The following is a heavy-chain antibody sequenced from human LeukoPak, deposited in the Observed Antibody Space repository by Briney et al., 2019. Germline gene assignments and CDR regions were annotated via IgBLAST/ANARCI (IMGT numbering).Heavy chain of an antibody. CDR1: GFTFSSYG. CDR2: ISYDGSNK. D-gene: IGHD1-14*01. CDR3: ATVTVSPDY. V-gene: IGHV3-30*03. J-gene: IGHJ4*02. Sequence: GGSLRLSCAASGFTFSSYGMRWVRQAPGKGLEWVAVISYDGSNKYYADSVKGRFTIPRDNSKNTLYLQMNSLRAEDTAVYYCATVTVSPDYWGQGTLVTVSS.